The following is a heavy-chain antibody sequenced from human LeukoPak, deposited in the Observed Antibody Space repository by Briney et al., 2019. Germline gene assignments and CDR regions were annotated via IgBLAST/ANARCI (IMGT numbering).Heavy chain of an antibody. CDR2: ISGSGGST. CDR3: ARCPRYDARVDY. Sequence: GGSLRLSCAASGFTFSSYTMSWVRQAPGKGLEWVSAISGSGGSTYYVDSVKGRFTISRDNSKNTLYLQMNSLRAEDTAVYYCARCPRYDARVDYWGQGTLVTVSS. J-gene: IGHJ4*02. V-gene: IGHV3-23*01. CDR1: GFTFSSYT. D-gene: IGHD3-22*01.